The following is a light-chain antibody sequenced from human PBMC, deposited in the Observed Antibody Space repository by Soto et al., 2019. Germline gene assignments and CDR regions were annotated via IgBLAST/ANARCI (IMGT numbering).Light chain of an antibody. V-gene: IGKV3-20*01. CDR2: GAS. Sequence: EIVLTRSPGTLSLSPGQRATLSCRASQSVSNSHLAWYQQKPGQAPRLLIYGASNRAAGIPDRFSGSGSGTDFTLTINRLETEDFAVYCCQQYGTSPITFGQGTRLEIK. CDR1: QSVSNSH. J-gene: IGKJ5*01. CDR3: QQYGTSPIT.